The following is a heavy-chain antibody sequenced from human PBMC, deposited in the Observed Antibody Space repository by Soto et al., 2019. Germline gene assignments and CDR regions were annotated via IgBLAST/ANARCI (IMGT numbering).Heavy chain of an antibody. Sequence: SETLSLTCSVSGGSITTYYWGWIRQPPGKGLEWIGDIYYSGSTNYNPSLKSRVTISVDTSKNQFSLKLTSVTAADTAVHYCARHLVSTRSLDNWGQGTLVTVSS. D-gene: IGHD3-9*01. CDR2: IYYSGST. CDR1: GGSITTYY. J-gene: IGHJ4*02. CDR3: ARHLVSTRSLDN. V-gene: IGHV4-59*08.